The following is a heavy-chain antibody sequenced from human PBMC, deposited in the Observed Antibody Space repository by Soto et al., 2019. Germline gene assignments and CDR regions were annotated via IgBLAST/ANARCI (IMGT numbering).Heavy chain of an antibody. J-gene: IGHJ5*02. CDR3: AKDSKSPHSSSPAGDNWFDP. CDR1: GFTFSSYA. Sequence: EVQLLESGGGLVQPGGSLRLSCAASGFTFSSYAMSWVRQAPGKGLEWVSAISGSGGSTYYADSVKGRFTISRDNSKNTLYLQMNSLRAEDTAVYYCAKDSKSPHSSSPAGDNWFDPWGQGTLVTVSS. D-gene: IGHD6-6*01. CDR2: ISGSGGST. V-gene: IGHV3-23*01.